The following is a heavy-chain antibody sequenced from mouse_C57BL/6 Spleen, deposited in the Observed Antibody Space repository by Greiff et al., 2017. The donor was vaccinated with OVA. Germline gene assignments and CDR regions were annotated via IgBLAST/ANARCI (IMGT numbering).Heavy chain of an antibody. CDR3: ARDQGYYSNYDAMDY. CDR2: ISDGGSYT. CDR1: GFTFSSYA. D-gene: IGHD2-5*01. J-gene: IGHJ4*01. V-gene: IGHV5-4*01. Sequence: EVHLVESGGGLVKPGGSLKLSCAASGFTFSSYAMSWVRQTPEKRLEWVATISDGGSYTYYPDNVKGRFTISRDNAKNNLYLQMSHLKSEDTAMYYCARDQGYYSNYDAMDYWGQGTSVTVSS.